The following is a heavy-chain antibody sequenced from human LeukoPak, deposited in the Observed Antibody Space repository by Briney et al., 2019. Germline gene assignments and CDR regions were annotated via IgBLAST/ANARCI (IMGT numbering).Heavy chain of an antibody. Sequence: ASVKVSCKTSGYTFTNYAMNWVRQAPGQGLEFMGWINTGTGNPTYAQGFTGRIVFSLDTSVSTAYLHINTLKPEDTAVYYCAAIGAHSFDYWAQGTLVTVSS. V-gene: IGHV7-4-1*02. CDR3: AAIGAHSFDY. CDR1: GYTFTNYA. CDR2: INTGTGNP. D-gene: IGHD3-10*01. J-gene: IGHJ4*02.